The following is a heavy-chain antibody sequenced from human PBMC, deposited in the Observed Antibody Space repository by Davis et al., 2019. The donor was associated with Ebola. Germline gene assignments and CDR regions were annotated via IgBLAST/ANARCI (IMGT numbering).Heavy chain of an antibody. CDR1: RLTLSSHG. CDR2: VSTDACKT. V-gene: IGHV3-30*03. J-gene: IGHJ4*02. D-gene: IGHD3-16*01. CDR3: AVHTGSFGGSPLSH. Sequence: GESPKIPCIVPRLTLSSHGIHRVPQGPGKALEGEAFVSTDACKTGYGDFVKGRFFLSRDDSKPMTSLQMNSLRIDDTAMYYCAVHTGSFGGSPLSHWGQGTLVTVSS.